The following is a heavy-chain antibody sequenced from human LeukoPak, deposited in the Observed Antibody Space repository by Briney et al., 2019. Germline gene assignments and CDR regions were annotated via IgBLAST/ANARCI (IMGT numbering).Heavy chain of an antibody. CDR1: GGSISSSNW. CDR3: ARLTGLDFWGGYYVDY. CDR2: IYHSGST. V-gene: IGHV4-4*02. Sequence: PSETLSLTCAVSGGSISSSNWWSWVRQPPGKGLEWIGEIYHSGSTNYNPSPKSRVTVSVDKSKNQFSLKLRSVTAADTAVYYCARLTGLDFWGGYYVDYWGQGILVTVSS. J-gene: IGHJ4*02. D-gene: IGHD3-3*01.